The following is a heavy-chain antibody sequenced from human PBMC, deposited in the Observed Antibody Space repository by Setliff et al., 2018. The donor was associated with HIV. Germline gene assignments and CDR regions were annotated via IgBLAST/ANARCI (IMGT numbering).Heavy chain of an antibody. J-gene: IGHJ6*02. CDR1: GASLGSGTYF. CDR2: MSDIGST. Sequence: SETLSLTCSVSGASLGSGTYFWNWVRQSPGKGLEWIGYMSDIGSTYYNPSLKSRVTISADTSRNGFSLNLNSVTAADTAVYFCARASGAKYYYGVDVWGQGTTVTVSS. V-gene: IGHV4-30-4*08. D-gene: IGHD1-26*01. CDR3: ARASGAKYYYGVDV.